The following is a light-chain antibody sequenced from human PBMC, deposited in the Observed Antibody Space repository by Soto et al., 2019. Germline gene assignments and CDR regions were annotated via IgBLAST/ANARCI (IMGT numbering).Light chain of an antibody. CDR2: GAS. Sequence: EIFMTQSPATLSVSQWEIATLSCRTSQSVSSNLARYPQKPGQAPRLLIFGASIRDTGIPDRFSGRGSGTVFTLTISRLEPEDFAVYYCQQYGSSPGTFGPGTKVDIK. J-gene: IGKJ1*01. CDR3: QQYGSSPGT. V-gene: IGKV3-20*01. CDR1: QSVSSN.